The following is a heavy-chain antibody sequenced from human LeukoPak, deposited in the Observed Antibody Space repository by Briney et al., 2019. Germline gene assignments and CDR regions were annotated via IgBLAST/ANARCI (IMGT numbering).Heavy chain of an antibody. CDR1: EFTFSSYA. D-gene: IGHD1-14*01. V-gene: IGHV3-72*01. J-gene: IGHJ3*02. Sequence: GGSLRLSCAASEFTFSSYAMSWVRQAPGKGLEWVGRSRNKPNSYTTEYAASVKGRFTISRDDSKNSLYLQMSSLKTDDTAVYYCARSPGSDAFDIWGQGTMVTVSS. CDR3: ARSPGSDAFDI. CDR2: SRNKPNSYTT.